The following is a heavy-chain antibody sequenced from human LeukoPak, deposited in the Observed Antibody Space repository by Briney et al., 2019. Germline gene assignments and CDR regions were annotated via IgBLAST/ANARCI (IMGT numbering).Heavy chain of an antibody. CDR1: GFTFSSFA. CDR3: AKEGDYFGSGSYRHY. V-gene: IGHV3-23*01. D-gene: IGHD3-10*01. CDR2: LTGSEGST. J-gene: IGHJ4*02. Sequence: PGGSLRLSCAASGFTFSSFAMTWVRQAPGKGLEWVSALTGSEGSTYYADSVKGRFTISRDNSKNTLYLQMNSLRAEDTAVYYCAKEGDYFGSGSYRHYWGQGTLVTVSS.